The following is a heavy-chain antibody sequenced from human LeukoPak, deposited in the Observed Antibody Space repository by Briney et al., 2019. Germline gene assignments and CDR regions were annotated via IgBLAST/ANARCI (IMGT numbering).Heavy chain of an antibody. CDR1: GFPFSSYW. CDR2: IKQDGSEK. Sequence: GGSLRLSCAASGFPFSSYWMSWVRQAPGKGLEWVANIKQDGSEKYYVDSVKGRFSIYRDNAKNSLYLQMNSLRAEDTAVYYCARVGITMVRGVLGDYYYYYMDVWGKGTTVTVSS. V-gene: IGHV3-7*01. D-gene: IGHD3-10*01. J-gene: IGHJ6*03. CDR3: ARVGITMVRGVLGDYYYYYMDV.